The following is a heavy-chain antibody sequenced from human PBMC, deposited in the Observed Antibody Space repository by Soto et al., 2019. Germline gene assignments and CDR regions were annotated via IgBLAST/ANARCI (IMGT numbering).Heavy chain of an antibody. CDR3: ARGGIGMVRTFDH. D-gene: IGHD3-10*01. J-gene: IGHJ4*02. CDR2: IFSSGES. CDR1: WFTVSSTY. Sequence: PVGSLRLSCAASWFTVSSTYMSWVRQAPGKGLEWVSIIFSSGESFYADSVKGRFTISRDSSDNTVYLQMNSLKAEDTAVYYCARGGIGMVRTFDHWGQGTLVTVSS. V-gene: IGHV3-53*01.